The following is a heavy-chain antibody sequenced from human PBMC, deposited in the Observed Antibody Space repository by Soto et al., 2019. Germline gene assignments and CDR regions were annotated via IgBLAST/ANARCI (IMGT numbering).Heavy chain of an antibody. J-gene: IGHJ5*02. Sequence: QLQLQESGPGLVKPSETLSLTCTVSGGSISSSSYYWGWIRQPPGKGLEWIGSIYYSGSTYYNPSLKSRVTISVDTSKNQFSLKLSSVTAADTAVYYCARTYYDILTGYWFDPWGQGTLVTVSS. V-gene: IGHV4-39*01. D-gene: IGHD3-9*01. CDR1: GGSISSSSYY. CDR2: IYYSGST. CDR3: ARTYYDILTGYWFDP.